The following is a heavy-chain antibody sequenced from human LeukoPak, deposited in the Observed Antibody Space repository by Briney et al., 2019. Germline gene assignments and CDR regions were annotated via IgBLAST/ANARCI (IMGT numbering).Heavy chain of an antibody. D-gene: IGHD2-2*01. J-gene: IGHJ3*02. V-gene: IGHV4-34*01. CDR3: ASLWPFQLSAFDI. Sequence: SETLSLTCAVYGGSFSGYYWSWIHQPPGKGLEWIGEINHSGSTNYNPSLKSGVTISVDTSKNQFSLKLSSVTAADTAVYYCASLWPFQLSAFDIWGKGTMVTVSS. CDR1: GGSFSGYY. CDR2: INHSGST.